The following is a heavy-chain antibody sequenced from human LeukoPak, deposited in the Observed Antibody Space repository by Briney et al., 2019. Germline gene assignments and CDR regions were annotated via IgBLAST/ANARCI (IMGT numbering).Heavy chain of an antibody. V-gene: IGHV1-18*01. CDR2: ISAYNGNT. J-gene: IGHJ5*02. CDR1: VYTFTIYG. CDR3: ARGYSYGVGDDP. D-gene: IGHD5-18*01. Sequence: EASVTVSFKASVYTFTIYGISWVRQAPGQGGEGMGWISAYNGNTNYAQKLQGRVTMTTDTSTSTAYMELRSLRSDDTAVYYCARGYSYGVGDDPWGQGTLVTVSS.